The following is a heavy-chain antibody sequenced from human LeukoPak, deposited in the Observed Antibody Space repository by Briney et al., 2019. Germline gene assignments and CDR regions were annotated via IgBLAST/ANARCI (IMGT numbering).Heavy chain of an antibody. CDR3: AKDYARLVIPDY. CDR2: ISYDGSNK. Sequence: GGSLRLSCAASGFTFSSYGMHWVRQAPGKGLEWVAVISYDGSNKYYADSAKGRFTISRDNSKNTLYLQMNSLRAEDTAVYYCAKDYARLVIPDYWGQGTLATVSS. J-gene: IGHJ4*02. D-gene: IGHD3-9*01. V-gene: IGHV3-30*18. CDR1: GFTFSSYG.